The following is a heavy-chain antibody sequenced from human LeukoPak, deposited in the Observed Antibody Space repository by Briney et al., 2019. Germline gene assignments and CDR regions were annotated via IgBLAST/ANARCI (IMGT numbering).Heavy chain of an antibody. D-gene: IGHD6-13*01. CDR2: IDYSGST. CDR1: GGSISSYY. J-gene: IGHJ4*02. V-gene: IGHV4-59*12. CDR3: ARDDTSSSFDY. Sequence: SETLSLTCTVSGGSISSYYWDWIRQPPGKGLEWIGCIDYSGSTYYNPSLKSRVTISVDTSKNQFSLKLNSVIAADTAVYYCARDDTSSSFDYWGQGTLVTVSS.